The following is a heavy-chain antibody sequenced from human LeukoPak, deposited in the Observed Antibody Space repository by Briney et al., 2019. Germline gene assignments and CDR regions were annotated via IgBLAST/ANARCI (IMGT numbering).Heavy chain of an antibody. Sequence: GGSLRLSCAASGFSFSTFHMDWVRQAPGKGLEWVAVIWYDGTNKYYADSVKGRFTISRDNSKNTLYLQMNSLSAEDTALYYCARDRGIAARPEVSWFDPWGQGTLVTVSS. V-gene: IGHV3-33*08. CDR2: IWYDGTNK. CDR1: GFSFSTFH. D-gene: IGHD6-6*01. CDR3: ARDRGIAARPEVSWFDP. J-gene: IGHJ5*02.